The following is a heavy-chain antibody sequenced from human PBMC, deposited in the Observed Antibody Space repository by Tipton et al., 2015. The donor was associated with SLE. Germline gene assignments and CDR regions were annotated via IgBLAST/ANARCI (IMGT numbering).Heavy chain of an antibody. V-gene: IGHV4-39*07. J-gene: IGHJ5*02. CDR2: INHSGST. CDR3: ARLGGRRFPFDP. CDR1: GASINTRSHY. D-gene: IGHD6-6*01. Sequence: TLSLTCTVSGASINTRSHYWGWVRQSPGKGLEWIGEINHSGSTNYNPSLKSRVTISVDTSKNQFSLKVRSVTAADTAVYFCARLGGRRFPFDPWGQGTLVTVSS.